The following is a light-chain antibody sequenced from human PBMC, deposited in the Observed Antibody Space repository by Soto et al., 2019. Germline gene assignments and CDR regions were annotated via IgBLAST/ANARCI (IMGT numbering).Light chain of an antibody. J-gene: IGKJ4*01. CDR1: QDVSRS. V-gene: IGKV1-9*01. CDR2: AAS. Sequence: DTPLTQSPSFLSASVGDRVTIACRASQDVSRSVGWYQQKPGTAPKLLISAASTLNSGVPSRFSGSGSGTDFTLTISSRQPEDFATYYCQQLWTYPLTFGGGTKVEI. CDR3: QQLWTYPLT.